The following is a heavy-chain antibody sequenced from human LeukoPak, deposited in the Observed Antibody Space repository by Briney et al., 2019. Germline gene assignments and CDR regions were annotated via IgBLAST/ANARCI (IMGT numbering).Heavy chain of an antibody. CDR3: ARDYCSSTSCSLGYYYGMDV. CDR1: GGSISSYY. CDR2: IYTRGST. J-gene: IGHJ6*02. Sequence: TASETLSLTCTVSGGSISSYYWSWIRQPAGKGLEWIGRIYTRGSTNYNPSLKSRVTMSVDTSKNQFSLKLSSVTAADTAVYYCARDYCSSTSCSLGYYYGMDVWGQGTTVTVSS. D-gene: IGHD2-2*01. V-gene: IGHV4-4*07.